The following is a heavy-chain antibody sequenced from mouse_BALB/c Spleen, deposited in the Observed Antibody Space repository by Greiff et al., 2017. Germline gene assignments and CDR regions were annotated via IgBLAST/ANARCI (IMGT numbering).Heavy chain of an antibody. CDR2: ISYSGST. V-gene: IGHV3-2*02. D-gene: IGHD1-1*01. CDR3: ARYYGSSYGAMDY. Sequence: EVQLQESGPGLVKPSQSLSLTCTVTGYSITSDYAWNWIRQFPGNKLEWMGYISYSGSTSYNPSLKSRISITRDTSKNQFFLQLNSVTTEDTATYYCARYYGSSYGAMDYWGQGTSVTVSS. CDR1: GYSITSDYA. J-gene: IGHJ4*01.